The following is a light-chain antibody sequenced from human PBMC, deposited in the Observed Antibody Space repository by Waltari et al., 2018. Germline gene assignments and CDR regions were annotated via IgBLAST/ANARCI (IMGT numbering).Light chain of an antibody. Sequence: QSALTQPASVSGSPGQSITISCTGVTSDVGGYDFISWYQQHPGEAPRLILYEVTIRPSGFSHRFSGSKSGTTDSLTISGLQAEDEASYYCTSYTAKTLLFGGGTKLTVL. J-gene: IGLJ2*01. CDR2: EVT. CDR3: TSYTAKTLL. CDR1: TSDVGGYDF. V-gene: IGLV2-14*03.